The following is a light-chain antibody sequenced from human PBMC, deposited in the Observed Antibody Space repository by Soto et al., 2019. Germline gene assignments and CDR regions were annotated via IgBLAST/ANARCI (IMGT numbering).Light chain of an antibody. Sequence: EIVLTQSPGTLSLSPGERATLSCRASQSVSSSYLAWYQQKPGQAPRLLIYGASSRATGIPARFSGSGSGTDFTLTIIRLEPEDFAVYYCQQGFTFGPGTKVDIK. J-gene: IGKJ3*01. CDR2: GAS. CDR1: QSVSSSY. CDR3: QQGFT. V-gene: IGKV3-20*01.